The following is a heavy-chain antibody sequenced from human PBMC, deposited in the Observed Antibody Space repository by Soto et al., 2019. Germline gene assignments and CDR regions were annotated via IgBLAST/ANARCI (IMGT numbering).Heavy chain of an antibody. J-gene: IGHJ4*02. D-gene: IGHD1-1*01. CDR3: ARLVYVTSPTTFIDY. CDR1: GYSFTSYW. Sequence: PGESLKISCKGSGYSFTSYWIGWVRQMPGKGLEWMGIIYPGDSDTRYSPSFQGQVTISADKSISTAYLQWSSLKASDTAMYYCARLVYVTSPTTFIDYWGQGTLVTVSS. CDR2: IYPGDSDT. V-gene: IGHV5-51*01.